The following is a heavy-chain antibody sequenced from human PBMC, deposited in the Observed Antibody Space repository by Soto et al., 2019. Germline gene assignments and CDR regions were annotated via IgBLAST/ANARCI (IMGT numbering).Heavy chain of an antibody. Sequence: QVQLQQWGAGLLKPSETLSLTCAVYGGSFSGYYWSWIRQPPGKGLEWIGEINHSGSTNYNPSLKSRVTISVDPSKNQFSLKLSSVTAADTAVYYCARVHSGWYPNWFDPWGQGTLVTVSS. D-gene: IGHD6-19*01. J-gene: IGHJ5*02. CDR1: GGSFSGYY. CDR3: ARVHSGWYPNWFDP. CDR2: INHSGST. V-gene: IGHV4-34*01.